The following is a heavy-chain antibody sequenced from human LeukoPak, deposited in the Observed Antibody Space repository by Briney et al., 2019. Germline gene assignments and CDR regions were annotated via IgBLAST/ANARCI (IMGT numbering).Heavy chain of an antibody. CDR1: GSTFSSYG. CDR2: ISYDGSNK. CDR3: ADPGVGF. J-gene: IGHJ4*02. V-gene: IGHV3-30*03. D-gene: IGHD2-8*01. Sequence: GGSLRLSCAASGSTFSSYGMHWVRQAPGKGLEWVAVISYDGSNKYYADSVKGRFTISRDNSKNTLYLQMNNLGAEDTAVYYCADPGVGFWGQGTLVTVSS.